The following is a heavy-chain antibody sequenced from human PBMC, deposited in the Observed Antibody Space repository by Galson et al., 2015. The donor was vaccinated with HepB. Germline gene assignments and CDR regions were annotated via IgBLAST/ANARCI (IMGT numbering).Heavy chain of an antibody. D-gene: IGHD3-22*01. CDR2: IIPILGIA. Sequence: SVKVSCKASGGTFSSYAISWVRQAPGQGLEWMGRIIPILGIANYAQKFQGRVTITADKSTSTAYMELSSLRSEDTAVYYCARARTAGTYDSSGYGVRYFDYWGQGTLVTVSS. J-gene: IGHJ4*02. CDR1: GGTFSSYA. V-gene: IGHV1-69*04. CDR3: ARARTAGTYDSSGYGVRYFDY.